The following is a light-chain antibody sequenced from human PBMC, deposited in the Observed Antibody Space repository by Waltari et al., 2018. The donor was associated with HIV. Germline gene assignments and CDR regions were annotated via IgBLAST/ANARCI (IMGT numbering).Light chain of an antibody. V-gene: IGKV2-24*01. Sequence: DVVMTQIPLSSPVTLGQSASISCRSSQSLVHSNGDTYLSWLHQRPGQPPRLLIYKVSHRFSGVPDRFSGSGADTDFTLKISSVEAEDVGIYYCMQATEFPRTFGQGTKVEI. CDR3: MQATEFPRT. CDR2: KVS. J-gene: IGKJ1*01. CDR1: QSLVHSNGDTY.